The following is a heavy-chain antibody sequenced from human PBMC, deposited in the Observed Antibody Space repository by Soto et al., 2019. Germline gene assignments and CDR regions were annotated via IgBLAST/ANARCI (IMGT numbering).Heavy chain of an antibody. CDR3: ARHPSNTRGPRIWFAA. CDR1: GYSFTKYG. V-gene: IGHV1-18*04. D-gene: IGHD3-3*01. CDR2: ISTYNGDT. Sequence: SVKVACKASGYSFTKYGISWVRQAPGQGLEWMGWISTYNGDTNDAQSRQGRGTMTRDTSTSTAYMELGSLRSDDTAVYYCARHPSNTRGPRIWFAAGGKGPLVTVSA. J-gene: IGHJ5*02.